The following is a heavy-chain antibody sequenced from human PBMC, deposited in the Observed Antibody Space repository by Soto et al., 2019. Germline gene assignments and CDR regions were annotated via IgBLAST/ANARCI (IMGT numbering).Heavy chain of an antibody. Sequence: QVQLVESGGGVVQPRRSLRLSCAASGFIFTSYIVHWVRQAPGKGLEWVASVSYDGSKKHYADSVKGRFSISRDNSKNTVYLQMNSLRTEDTAVYYCARDKGLLFACHFDSWGQGTLVTVSS. CDR1: GFIFTSYI. J-gene: IGHJ4*02. CDR2: VSYDGSKK. V-gene: IGHV3-30*01. D-gene: IGHD3-16*01. CDR3: ARDKGLLFACHFDS.